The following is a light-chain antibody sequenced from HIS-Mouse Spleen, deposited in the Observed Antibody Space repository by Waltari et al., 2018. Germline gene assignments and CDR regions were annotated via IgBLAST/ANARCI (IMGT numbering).Light chain of an antibody. V-gene: IGLV2-14*01. CDR3: SSYTSSSTPYV. Sequence: QSALPQPASASGSPGQSITSPCTGTSSDVGGYNYVSWYKQHPGKAPKLMIYEVSNRTSWVSNRFSGSKSGNTASLTISGLQAEDEADYYCSSYTSSSTPYVFGTGTKVTVL. J-gene: IGLJ1*01. CDR1: SSDVGGYNY. CDR2: EVS.